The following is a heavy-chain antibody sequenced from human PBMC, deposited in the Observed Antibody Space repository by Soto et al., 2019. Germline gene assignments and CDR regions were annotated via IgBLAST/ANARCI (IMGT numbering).Heavy chain of an antibody. CDR3: AADHYSGSPYYYGMDV. CDR1: GGTFSSYT. D-gene: IGHD1-26*01. V-gene: IGHV1-69*02. CDR2: IIPILGIA. J-gene: IGHJ6*02. Sequence: ASVKVSCKASGGTFSSYTISWVRQAPGQGLEWMGRIIPILGIANYAQKFQGRVTITADMSTSTAYMELSSLRSEDTAVYYCAADHYSGSPYYYGMDVWGQGTTVTVSS.